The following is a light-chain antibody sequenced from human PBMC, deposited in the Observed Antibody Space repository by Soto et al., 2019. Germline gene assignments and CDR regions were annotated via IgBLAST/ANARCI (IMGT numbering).Light chain of an antibody. CDR1: SSDVGAYDY. CDR2: VVS. J-gene: IGLJ1*01. Sequence: QSALTQPASVSGSPGQSITISCTGTSSDVGAYDYVSWYQQHQDKAPKLIIYVVSNRPSGVSNRFSGSKSGNTASLTISGLQAEDESDYYCSLYTSSDTPYVFGTGTKLTVL. CDR3: SLYTSSDTPYV. V-gene: IGLV2-14*01.